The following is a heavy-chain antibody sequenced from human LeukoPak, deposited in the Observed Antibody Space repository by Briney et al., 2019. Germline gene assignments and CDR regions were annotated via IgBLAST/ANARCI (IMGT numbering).Heavy chain of an antibody. J-gene: IGHJ4*02. CDR2: ISSSGSTI. CDR3: AKTKYDGIAVAGAHFDY. Sequence: GGSLRLSCAASGFTFSDYYMSWIRQAPGKGLERVSYISSSGSTIYYADSVKGRFTISRDNAKNSLYLQMNSLRAEDTAVYYCAKTKYDGIAVAGAHFDYWGQGTLVTVSS. CDR1: GFTFSDYY. D-gene: IGHD6-19*01. V-gene: IGHV3-11*04.